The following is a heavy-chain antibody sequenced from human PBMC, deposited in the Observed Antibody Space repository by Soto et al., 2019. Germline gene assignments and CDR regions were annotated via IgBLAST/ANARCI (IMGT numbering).Heavy chain of an antibody. CDR2: ISAYNGNT. J-gene: IGHJ6*02. CDR3: ASSYYASGTPYYYGMDV. V-gene: IGHV1-18*01. CDR1: GYTFTNYG. D-gene: IGHD3-10*01. Sequence: QVQLVQSGAEVKKPGASVKVSCKASGYTFTNYGISWVRQAPGQGLEWMGWISAYNGNTNYAQKLQGRVTMTTDTSTSPAYMELRSLRSDDTAVYYCASSYYASGTPYYYGMDVWGQGTAVTVSS.